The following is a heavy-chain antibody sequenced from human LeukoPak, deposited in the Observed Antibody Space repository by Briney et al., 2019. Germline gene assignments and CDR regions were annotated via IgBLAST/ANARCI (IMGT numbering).Heavy chain of an antibody. CDR3: ASTPSSSWLY. CDR2: IYYSGST. D-gene: IGHD6-13*01. V-gene: IGHV4-39*01. CDR1: GGSISSSSYY. J-gene: IGHJ4*02. Sequence: SETLSLTCTVSGGSISSSSYYWGWIRQPPGKGLEWIGSIYYSGSTYHNPSLKSRVTISVDTSKNQFSLKLSSVTAADTAVYYCASTPSSSWLYWGQGTLVTVSS.